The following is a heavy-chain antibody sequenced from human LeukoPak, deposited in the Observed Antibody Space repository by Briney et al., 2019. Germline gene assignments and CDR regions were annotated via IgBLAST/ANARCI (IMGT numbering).Heavy chain of an antibody. V-gene: IGHV3-48*04. D-gene: IGHD2-15*01. CDR1: GVTFSSYG. J-gene: IGHJ3*02. CDR3: ARDLGDCSGGSCYLPDAFDI. Sequence: GGSLRLSCAASGVTFSSYGMHWVRQAPGKGLEWVSYICSSGSTIYHADSVKGRFTISRDNAKNSLYLQMNSLRAEDTAVYYCARDLGDCSGGSCYLPDAFDIWGQGTMVTVSS. CDR2: ICSSGSTI.